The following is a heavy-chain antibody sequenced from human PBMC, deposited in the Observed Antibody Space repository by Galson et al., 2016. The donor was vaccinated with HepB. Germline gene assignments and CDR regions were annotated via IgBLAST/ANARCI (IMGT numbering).Heavy chain of an antibody. CDR1: GGTFSSYE. CDR3: ARLTTEDAFDI. CDR2: ISPIFGTA. D-gene: IGHD1-14*01. V-gene: IGHV1-69*13. Sequence: SVKVSCKASGGTFSSYEISWVRQAPGQGLEWMGGISPIFGTANYTQKFQGRVTLTADEPTSTAYMELSSLRSEDTAVYYCARLTTEDAFDIWGQGTMVTVSS. J-gene: IGHJ3*02.